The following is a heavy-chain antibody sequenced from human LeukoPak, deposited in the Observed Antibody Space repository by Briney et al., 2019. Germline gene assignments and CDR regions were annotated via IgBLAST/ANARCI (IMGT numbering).Heavy chain of an antibody. CDR3: ARGNAN. CDR1: GGSISNYY. CDR2: ISYSGST. V-gene: IGHV4-59*01. J-gene: IGHJ4*02. Sequence: SSETLSLTCTVSGGSISNYYWSWIRQPPGKGLEWIGYISYSGSTNYNPSLKSRVTISLDTSKNQFFLKLSSVTAADTALYYCARGNANWGQGTLVTVSS.